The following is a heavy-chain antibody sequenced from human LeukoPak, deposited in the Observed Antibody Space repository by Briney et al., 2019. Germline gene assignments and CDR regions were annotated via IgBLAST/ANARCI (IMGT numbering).Heavy chain of an antibody. Sequence: PSETLSLTCTVSGGSISSHYWSWIRQPPGKGLEWIGYIYYSGSTNYNPSLKSRVTISVDTSKNQFSLKLSSVTAADTAVYYCAKIAAAGTHFDYWGQGTLVTVSS. CDR3: AKIAAAGTHFDY. V-gene: IGHV4-59*11. CDR1: GGSISSHY. CDR2: IYYSGST. J-gene: IGHJ4*02. D-gene: IGHD6-13*01.